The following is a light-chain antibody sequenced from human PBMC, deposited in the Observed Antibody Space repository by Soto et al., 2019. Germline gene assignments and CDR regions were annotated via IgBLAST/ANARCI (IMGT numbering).Light chain of an antibody. J-gene: IGKJ5*01. Sequence: MMRTASTRAGASVSGAAVSCRASQSVSTNLAWYQQKPGQAPRLLIYNALTMATGIPARFSGSGSGTEFTLTISRLQPEDFAFYSCQQRNNWPPTFGPGTQLEIK. CDR3: QQRNNWPPT. V-gene: IGKV3-15*01. CDR2: NAL. CDR1: QSVSTN.